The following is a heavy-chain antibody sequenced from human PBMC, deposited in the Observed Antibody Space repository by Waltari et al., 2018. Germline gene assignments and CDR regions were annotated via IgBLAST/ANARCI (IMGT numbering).Heavy chain of an antibody. CDR2: IGPDGSDK. D-gene: IGHD1-1*01. CDR1: GFTVRRFW. CDR3: VGWNDPINS. V-gene: IGHV3-7*01. Sequence: EAQLVQSGGGLVQPGGSVTLSCAASGFTVRRFWMTWIRQAPGQGLQLVAHIGPDGSDKYYVDSVKGRFTISRDNAENSLLLQMSSLRVEDTALYYCVGWNDPINSWGQGTLVAVSS. J-gene: IGHJ4*02.